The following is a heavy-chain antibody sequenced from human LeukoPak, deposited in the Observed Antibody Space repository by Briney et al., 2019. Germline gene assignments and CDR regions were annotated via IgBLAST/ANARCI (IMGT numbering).Heavy chain of an antibody. D-gene: IGHD3-3*01. J-gene: IGHJ4*02. Sequence: PGGSLRLSCAASGFTFSSYWMSWVRQAPGKGLEWVANIKQDGSEKYYVDSVKGRFTISRDNAKNSLYLQMNSLRAEDTAVYYCARDLYYDFWSGYLDYWGQGTLVTVSS. CDR1: GFTFSSYW. CDR3: ARDLYYDFWSGYLDY. V-gene: IGHV3-7*01. CDR2: IKQDGSEK.